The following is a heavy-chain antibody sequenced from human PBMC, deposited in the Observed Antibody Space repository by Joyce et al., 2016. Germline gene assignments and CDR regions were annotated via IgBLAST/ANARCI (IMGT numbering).Heavy chain of an antibody. D-gene: IGHD4-17*01. CDR3: TRLGGPHGDYWYFDL. CDR2: IDCEGDE. J-gene: IGHJ2*01. CDR1: GFSLTTDGMC. V-gene: IGHV2-70*13. Sequence: QVTLRESGPALVKPSQTLTLTCTFSGFSLTTDGMCVSWIRQPPGKALEWLALIDCEGDEYYSTSLKTRLKGSKDTSRNQVVLTMTNVDPVDTATYYGTRLGGPHGDYWYFDLWGRDTLVTVSS.